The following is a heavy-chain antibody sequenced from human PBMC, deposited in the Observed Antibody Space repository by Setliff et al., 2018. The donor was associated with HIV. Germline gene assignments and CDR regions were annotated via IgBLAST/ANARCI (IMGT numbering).Heavy chain of an antibody. Sequence: PSETLSLTCAVYGGSFSDYYWTWIRQSPGKGLEWIGEINHRGSTNYNPSLKSRVTVSVDTSKNQFSLKLGSVTAADTAMYYCARVRQVSDYGDYDYYFDYWGQGALVTVSS. CDR3: ARVRQVSDYGDYDYYFDY. J-gene: IGHJ4*02. V-gene: IGHV4-34*01. D-gene: IGHD4-17*01. CDR2: INHRGST. CDR1: GGSFSDYY.